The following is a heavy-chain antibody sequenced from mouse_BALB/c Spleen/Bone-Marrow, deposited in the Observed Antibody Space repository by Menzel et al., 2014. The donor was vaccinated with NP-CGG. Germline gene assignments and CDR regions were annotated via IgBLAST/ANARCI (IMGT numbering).Heavy chain of an antibody. CDR1: GYTFTNYY. CDR3: ARQGSSGFYAMDY. Sequence: QVQLQQSGPELVKPGASVRISCKASGYTFTNYYIHWVKQRPGQGLEWIGWIYPGNVNTKYNEKFKGKATLTADKSPSTAYMQLSSLTSEDSAVYFCARQGSSGFYAMDYWGQGTSVTVSS. D-gene: IGHD3-1*01. V-gene: IGHV1S56*01. J-gene: IGHJ4*01. CDR2: IYPGNVNT.